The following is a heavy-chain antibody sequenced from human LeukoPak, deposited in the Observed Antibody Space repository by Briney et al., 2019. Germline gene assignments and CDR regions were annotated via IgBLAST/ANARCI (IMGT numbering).Heavy chain of an antibody. CDR2: ISSSGSTI. D-gene: IGHD2-2*02. J-gene: IGHJ5*02. V-gene: IGHV3-11*01. CDR3: ARGRLDLGYCSSTSCYTGWFDP. Sequence: PGGSLRLSCAASGFTFSDYYMSWIRQAPGKGLEWVSYISSSGSTIYYADSVKGRFTISRDNAKNSLYLQMNSLRAEDTAVYYCARGRLDLGYCSSTSCYTGWFDPWGQGTLVTVSS. CDR1: GFTFSDYY.